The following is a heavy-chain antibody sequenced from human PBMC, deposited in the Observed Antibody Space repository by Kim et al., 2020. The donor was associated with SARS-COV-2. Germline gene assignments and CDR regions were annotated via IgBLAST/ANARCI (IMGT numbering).Heavy chain of an antibody. CDR3: AREGPEWGWWDCSGGSCYPNWFDP. D-gene: IGHD2-15*01. CDR1: GGSISSSSYY. V-gene: IGHV4-39*07. J-gene: IGHJ5*02. CDR2: IYYSGST. Sequence: SETLSLTCTVSGGSISSSSYYWGWIRQPPGKGLEWIGSIYYSGSTYYNPSLKSRVTISVDTSKNQFSLKLSSVTAADTAVYYCAREGPEWGWWDCSGGSCYPNWFDPWGQGTLVTVSS.